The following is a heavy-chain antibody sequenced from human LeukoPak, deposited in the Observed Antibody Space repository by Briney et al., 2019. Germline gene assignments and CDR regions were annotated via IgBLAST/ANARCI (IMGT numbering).Heavy chain of an antibody. V-gene: IGHV3-48*01. D-gene: IGHD3-22*01. J-gene: IGHJ4*02. CDR2: ISSSSSTI. CDR3: ARAQYYSDSTGYYYLHY. Sequence: GGSLRLSCVGSGFTFSSYHVNWVRQAPGKGLEWVSYISSSSSTIYYADSVKGRFTISRDNAMNSLYLQTNSLRAEDTAVYYCARAQYYSDSTGYYYLHYWGQGTLVTVSS. CDR1: GFTFSSYH.